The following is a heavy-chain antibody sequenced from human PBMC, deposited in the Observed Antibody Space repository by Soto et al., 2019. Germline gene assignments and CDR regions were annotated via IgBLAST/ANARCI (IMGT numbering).Heavy chain of an antibody. V-gene: IGHV3-13*05. J-gene: IGHJ6*02. CDR3: ARARSSSWGKNNYYYYGMDV. Sequence: VSLRLSCAASGFTFSSYDMHWVRQATGKGLEWVSAIGTAGDPYYPGSVKGRLTISRENAKNSLYLQMNSLRAGDTAVYYCARARSSSWGKNNYYYYGMDVWGQGTTVTVSS. D-gene: IGHD6-13*01. CDR2: IGTAGDP. CDR1: GFTFSSYD.